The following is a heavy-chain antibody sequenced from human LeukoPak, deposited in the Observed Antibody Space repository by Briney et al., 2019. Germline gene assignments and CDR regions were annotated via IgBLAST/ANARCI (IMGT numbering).Heavy chain of an antibody. CDR3: AKAAGVDASWDAFDI. CDR2: ISYDGSDK. Sequence: GGSLRLSCAASGLTFSSYGMHWVRQAPGKGLEWVAVISYDGSDKYYADSVKGRFTISRDNSKNTLYLQMNSLRAEDTAVNYSAKAAGVDASWDAFDIWGQGTMVTVSS. J-gene: IGHJ3*02. V-gene: IGHV3-30*18. D-gene: IGHD2-8*01. CDR1: GLTFSSYG.